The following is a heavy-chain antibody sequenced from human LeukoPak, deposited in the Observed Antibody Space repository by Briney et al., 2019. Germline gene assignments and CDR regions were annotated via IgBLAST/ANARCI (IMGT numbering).Heavy chain of an antibody. Sequence: SETLSLTCTVSGGSISSYYWSWIRQPPGKGLEWIGYIYYSGSTNYNPSLQSRVTISVDTSKNQFSLRLRSVTAADTAVYYCACLTTADAFDIWGQGTMVTVSS. CDR3: ACLTTADAFDI. CDR2: IYYSGST. V-gene: IGHV4-59*01. J-gene: IGHJ3*02. D-gene: IGHD3-22*01. CDR1: GGSISSYY.